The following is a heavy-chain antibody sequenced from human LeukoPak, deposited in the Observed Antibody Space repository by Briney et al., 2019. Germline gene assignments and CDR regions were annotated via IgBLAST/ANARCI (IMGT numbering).Heavy chain of an antibody. D-gene: IGHD5-18*01. V-gene: IGHV4-34*01. CDR1: GGSFSGYY. Sequence: SETLSLTCAVYGGSFSGYYWSWIRQPPGKGLEWIGEINHSGSTNYNPSLKSRVTISVDTSKNQFSLKLSSVTAADTAVYYCARGPNGAGYSADYYFDYWGQGTLVTVSS. J-gene: IGHJ4*02. CDR2: INHSGST. CDR3: ARGPNGAGYSADYYFDY.